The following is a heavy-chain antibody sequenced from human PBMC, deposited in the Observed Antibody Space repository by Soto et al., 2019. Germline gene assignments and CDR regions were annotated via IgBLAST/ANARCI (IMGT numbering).Heavy chain of an antibody. CDR3: ARARVPGIAARPDFDY. Sequence: SETLSLTCTVSGGSIGSGGYYWSWIRQDPGKGLEWIGYIYYSGSTNYNPSLKSRVTISVDTSKNQFSLKLSSVTAADTAVYYCARARVPGIAARPDFDYWGQGTLVTVSS. V-gene: IGHV4-61*08. J-gene: IGHJ4*02. CDR2: IYYSGST. D-gene: IGHD6-6*01. CDR1: GGSIGSGGYY.